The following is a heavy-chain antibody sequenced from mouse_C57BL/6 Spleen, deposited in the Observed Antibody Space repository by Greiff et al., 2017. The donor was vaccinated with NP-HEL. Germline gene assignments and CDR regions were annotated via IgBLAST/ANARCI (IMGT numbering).Heavy chain of an antibody. Sequence: QVHVKQPGAELVRPGTSVKLSCKASGYTFTSYWMHWVKQRPGQGLEWIGVIDPSDSYTNYNQKFKGKATLTVDTSSSTAYMQLSSLTSEDSAVYYCARSLRFTGTGAYWGQGTLVTVSA. CDR3: ARSLRFTGTGAY. V-gene: IGHV1-59*01. J-gene: IGHJ3*01. CDR1: GYTFTSYW. D-gene: IGHD4-1*01. CDR2: IDPSDSYT.